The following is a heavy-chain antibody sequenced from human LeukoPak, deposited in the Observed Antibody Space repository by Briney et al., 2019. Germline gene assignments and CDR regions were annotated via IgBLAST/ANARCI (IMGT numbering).Heavy chain of an antibody. J-gene: IGHJ3*02. Sequence: ASVKVSCKASGYIFTNYYMHWVRQAPGQGLEWMGIINPSDGSTNYAQQFQGRVTMTRDTSTSTVYMDLSSLRSEDTAVYYCGDQLRGDAFDIWGQGTMVTVSS. CDR1: GYIFTNYY. CDR3: GDQLRGDAFDI. D-gene: IGHD4-17*01. V-gene: IGHV1-46*01. CDR2: INPSDGST.